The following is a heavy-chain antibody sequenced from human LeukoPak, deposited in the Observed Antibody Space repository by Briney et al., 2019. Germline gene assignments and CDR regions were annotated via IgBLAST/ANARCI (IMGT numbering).Heavy chain of an antibody. J-gene: IGHJ3*02. CDR3: ARGRGLQDAFDI. CDR2: INHSGST. V-gene: IGHV4-38-2*02. Sequence: PSETLSLTCTVSGYSIGSGYYWGWIRQPPGKGLEWIGEINHSGSTNYNPSLKSRVTISVDTSKNQFSLKLSSVTAADTAVYYCARGRGLQDAFDIWGQGTMVTVSS. D-gene: IGHD3-10*01. CDR1: GYSIGSGYY.